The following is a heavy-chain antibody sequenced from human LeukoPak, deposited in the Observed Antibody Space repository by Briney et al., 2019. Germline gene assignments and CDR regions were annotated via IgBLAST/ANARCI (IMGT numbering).Heavy chain of an antibody. V-gene: IGHV2-70*11. CDR3: ARTPPVAAAGSFDY. CDR1: GFSLGTSGMC. D-gene: IGHD6-13*01. CDR2: IDWDDDK. J-gene: IGHJ4*02. Sequence: SGPALVKPTQTLTLTCTFSGFSLGTSGMCVSWIRQPPGKALEWLARIDWDDDKYYSTSLKTRLTISMDTSKNQVVLTMTNMDPVDTATYYCARTPPVAAAGSFDYWGQGTLVTVSS.